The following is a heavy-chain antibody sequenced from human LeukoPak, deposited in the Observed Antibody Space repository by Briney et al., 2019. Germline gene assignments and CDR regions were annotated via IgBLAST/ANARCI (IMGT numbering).Heavy chain of an antibody. CDR2: ISLTGET. J-gene: IGHJ4*02. CDR3: ARLFGSLGRIDY. CDR1: GGSISSTNW. Sequence: PSETLSLTCGVSGGSISSTNWWSWVRQPPGQGLEWIGEISLTGETNYNPSLNGRVTMSLDESRNQLSLDLTSVTAADTAVYYCARLFGSLGRIDYWGQGTLVTVSS. V-gene: IGHV4-4*02. D-gene: IGHD1-26*01.